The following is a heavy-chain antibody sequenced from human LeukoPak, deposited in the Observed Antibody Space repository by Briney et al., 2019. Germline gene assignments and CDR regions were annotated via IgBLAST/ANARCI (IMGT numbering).Heavy chain of an antibody. Sequence: GGSLRLSCAASGFTFSSCAMSWVRQAPGKGLEWVSSISSSSSYIYYADSVKGRFTISRDNAKNSLYLQMNSLRAEDTAVYYCARDSDSSGWLDYYMDVWGKGTTVTISS. CDR3: ARDSDSSGWLDYYMDV. V-gene: IGHV3-21*01. CDR1: GFTFSSCA. J-gene: IGHJ6*03. D-gene: IGHD6-19*01. CDR2: ISSSSSYI.